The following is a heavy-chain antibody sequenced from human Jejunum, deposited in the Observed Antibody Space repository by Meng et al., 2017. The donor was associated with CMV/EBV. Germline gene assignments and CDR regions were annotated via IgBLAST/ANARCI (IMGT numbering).Heavy chain of an antibody. D-gene: IGHD3-16*01. CDR3: ARSPGGGALDY. J-gene: IGHJ4*02. CDR2: SRSSDFEK. V-gene: IGHV3-11*01. CDR1: GINLSEYE. Sequence: AGLGINLSEYEMTWIRQAPGKGLEGVSYSRSSDFEKREDYADSVRGRFTISRDSAKNSVYLQINNLRDEDTAVYYCARSPGGGALDYWGQGTLVTVSS.